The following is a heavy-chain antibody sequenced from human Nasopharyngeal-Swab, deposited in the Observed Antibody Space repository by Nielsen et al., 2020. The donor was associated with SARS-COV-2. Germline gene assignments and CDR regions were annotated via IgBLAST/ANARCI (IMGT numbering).Heavy chain of an antibody. D-gene: IGHD5-18*01. V-gene: IGHV4-39*01. CDR2: IYYSGST. Sequence: WIRQPPGKGLEWIGSIYYSGSTYYNPSLKSRVTISVDTSKNQFSLKLSSVTAAGTAVYYCATASGYSYGLDFDYWGQGTLVTVSS. CDR3: ATASGYSYGLDFDY. J-gene: IGHJ4*02.